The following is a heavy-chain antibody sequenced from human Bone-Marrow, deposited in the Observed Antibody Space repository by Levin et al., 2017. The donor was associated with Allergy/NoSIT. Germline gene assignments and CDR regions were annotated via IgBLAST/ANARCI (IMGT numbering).Heavy chain of an antibody. V-gene: IGHV3-30*04. D-gene: IGHD5-18*01. CDR3: ARDRTSRPLWYLAY. J-gene: IGHJ4*02. Sequence: GESLKISCAASGCTFSSYAMHWVRQAPGKGLEWVAVISYDGSNKYYADPVKGRFTISRDNSKNTLYLQMNSLRAEDAAVYYWARDRTSRPLWYLAYWGQGALVTVSS. CDR2: ISYDGSNK. CDR1: GCTFSSYA.